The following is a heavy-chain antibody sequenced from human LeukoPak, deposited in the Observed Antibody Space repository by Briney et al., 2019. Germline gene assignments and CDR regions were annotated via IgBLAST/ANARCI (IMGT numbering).Heavy chain of an antibody. J-gene: IGHJ5*02. CDR1: GFTFSTYS. D-gene: IGHD3-10*01. Sequence: PGGSLRLSCAASGFTFSTYSMNWVRQAPGKGLEWVSYISSSTITIYYADSVKGRFTISRDNAKNSLYLQMNSLRDEDTAVYYCASSLAGWFDPWGQGTLVTVSS. V-gene: IGHV3-48*02. CDR2: ISSSTITI. CDR3: ASSLAGWFDP.